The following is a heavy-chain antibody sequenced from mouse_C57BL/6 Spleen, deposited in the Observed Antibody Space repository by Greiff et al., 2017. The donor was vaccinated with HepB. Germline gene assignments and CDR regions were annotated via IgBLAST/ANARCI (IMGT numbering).Heavy chain of an antibody. D-gene: IGHD2-3*01. CDR3: ARGEDGYYVGAMDY. Sequence: VKLQQPGAELVKPGASVKLSCKASGYTFTSYWMHWVKQRPGQGLEWIGMIHPNSGSTNYNEKFKSKATLTVDKSSSTAYMQLSSLTSEDSAVYYCARGEDGYYVGAMDYWGQGTSVTVSS. J-gene: IGHJ4*01. CDR2: IHPNSGST. CDR1: GYTFTSYW. V-gene: IGHV1-64*01.